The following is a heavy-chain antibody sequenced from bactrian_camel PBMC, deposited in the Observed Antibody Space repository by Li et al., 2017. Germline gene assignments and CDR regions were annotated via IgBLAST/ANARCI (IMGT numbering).Heavy chain of an antibody. CDR2: FYGGRRT. Sequence: QLVESGGGSVQAGGSLRLSCAASGYTYVSYCMAWFRQIPGKEREMVSAFYGGRRTYYLESVRGRFTISRDSAKNTVYLQLNSLKTEDMALYFCATGGYCSDSWCCDHSRWGQGTQVTVS. CDR1: GYTYVSYC. D-gene: IGHD3*01. CDR3: ATGGYCSDSWCCDHSR. J-gene: IGHJ4*01. V-gene: IGHV3S55*01.